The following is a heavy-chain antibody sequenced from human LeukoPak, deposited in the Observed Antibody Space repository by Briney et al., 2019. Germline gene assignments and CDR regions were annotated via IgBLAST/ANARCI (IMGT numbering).Heavy chain of an antibody. CDR2: ISGSGIK. V-gene: IGHV3-48*03. CDR1: RFTFSSYE. CDR3: AREDTGVAFDI. Sequence: GGSLRLSCAASRFTFSSYEMNWVRQAPGKGLEWVSYISGSGIKRYADSVKGRFTISRDNAKNSLYLQMNSLRVEDTAAYYCAREDTGVAFDIWGQGTTVTV. J-gene: IGHJ3*02. D-gene: IGHD2-8*01.